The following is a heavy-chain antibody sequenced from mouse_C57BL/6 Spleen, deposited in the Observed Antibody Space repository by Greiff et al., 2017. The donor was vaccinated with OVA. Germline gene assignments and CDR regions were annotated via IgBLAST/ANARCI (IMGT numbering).Heavy chain of an antibody. D-gene: IGHD1-1*01. J-gene: IGHJ2*01. CDR1: GFTFSSYA. V-gene: IGHV5-4*01. CDR3: ARFTTVVATDYFDY. Sequence: EVQLQESGGGLVKPGGSLKLSCAASGFTFSSYAMSWVRQTPEKRLEWVATISDGGSYTYYPDNVKGRFTISRDNAKNNLYLQMSHLKSEDTAMYYCARFTTVVATDYFDYWGQGTTLTVSS. CDR2: ISDGGSYT.